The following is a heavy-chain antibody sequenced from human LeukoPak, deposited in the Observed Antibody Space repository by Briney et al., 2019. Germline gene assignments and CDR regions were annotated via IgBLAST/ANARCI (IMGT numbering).Heavy chain of an antibody. CDR3: ARGSTYNYDGSGFDF. Sequence: GGSLRLSCAASGFTFSSYWMTWVRQAPGKGLEWVANIKQGGSEKFYVDSVKGRFTISRDNAKNSLFLQMNSLRAEDTAVYYCARGSTYNYDGSGFDFWGQGTLVAVSS. CDR1: GFTFSSYW. CDR2: IKQGGSEK. D-gene: IGHD3-22*01. V-gene: IGHV3-7*01. J-gene: IGHJ4*02.